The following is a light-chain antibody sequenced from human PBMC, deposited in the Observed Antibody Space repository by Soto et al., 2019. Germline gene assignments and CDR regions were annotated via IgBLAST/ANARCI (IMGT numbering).Light chain of an antibody. CDR2: RNN. Sequence: QSVLTQPPSASATPGQRVTISCSGSSSNIGSNYVYSYQQLPGTAPKLHIYRNNQRPSGVPDRFSGSKSGTSASLAISGLRSEDEADYYCAAWDDSLSGQAVFGGGTQLTVL. V-gene: IGLV1-47*01. CDR3: AAWDDSLSGQAV. CDR1: SSNIGSNY. J-gene: IGLJ7*01.